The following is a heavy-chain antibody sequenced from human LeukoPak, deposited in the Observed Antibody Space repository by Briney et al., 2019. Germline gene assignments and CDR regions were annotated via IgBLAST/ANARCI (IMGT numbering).Heavy chain of an antibody. Sequence: GGSLRLSCAASGFTFSSYAMTWVRQAPGKGLEWLSAISGSGGTTYYADSVKGRFTISRDNSKSTLYLQMNSLRAEDTAVYYCATRIIDSSGWSRRDYWGRGTLVTVSS. D-gene: IGHD6-19*01. CDR2: ISGSGGTT. J-gene: IGHJ4*02. CDR3: ATRIIDSSGWSRRDY. CDR1: GFTFSSYA. V-gene: IGHV3-23*01.